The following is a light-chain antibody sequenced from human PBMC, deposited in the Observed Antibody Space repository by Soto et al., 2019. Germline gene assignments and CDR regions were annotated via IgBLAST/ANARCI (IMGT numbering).Light chain of an antibody. CDR2: DTS. CDR1: QSVSSY. CDR3: QQRSKWPRT. V-gene: IGKV3-11*01. J-gene: IGKJ1*01. Sequence: EIVLTQSPATLSLSPGERATLSCRASQSVSSYLAWYQQKPGQAPRLLISDTSNRATGIPARFSGSGSGTDFTLTISSLEPEDFAVYYCQQRSKWPRTFGQGTKVEIK.